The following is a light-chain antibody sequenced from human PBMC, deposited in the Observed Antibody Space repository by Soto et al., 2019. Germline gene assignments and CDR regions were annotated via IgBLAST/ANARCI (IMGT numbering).Light chain of an antibody. V-gene: IGKV3-15*01. Sequence: ERVMTQSPATLSASPGERVTLSCRASQSVASSVAWYQQKPGQAPRLILYGASTRATGFPARFSGSGSGTEFTLTISSLQSEDFAVYYCQQRKNWQVTFGQGTRLEN. CDR3: QQRKNWQVT. CDR2: GAS. CDR1: QSVASS. J-gene: IGKJ5*01.